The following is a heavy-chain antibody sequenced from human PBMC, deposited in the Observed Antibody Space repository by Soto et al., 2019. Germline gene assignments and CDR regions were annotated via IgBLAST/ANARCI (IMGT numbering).Heavy chain of an antibody. Sequence: ASVKVSCKGSGYTFTNYAMHWVRQAPGQRLEWMGWINAGNGNTKYSQKFQGRVTITRDTSASTAYMELSSLRSEDTAVYYCARTSATGYYTGDYWGQGTLVTVSS. CDR1: GYTFTNYA. V-gene: IGHV1-3*01. D-gene: IGHD3-9*01. J-gene: IGHJ4*02. CDR2: INAGNGNT. CDR3: ARTSATGYYTGDY.